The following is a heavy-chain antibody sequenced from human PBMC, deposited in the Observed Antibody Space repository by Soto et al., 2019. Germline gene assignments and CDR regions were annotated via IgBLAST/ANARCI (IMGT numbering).Heavy chain of an antibody. CDR2: IYYSGST. Sequence: PSETLSLTCTVSGGSISSSSYYWGWIRQPPGKGLEWIGSIYYSGSTYYNPSLKSRVTISVDTSKNQFSLKLSSVTAADTAVYYCGGQDIVVVPADLNDYYGMDVWGKGTTVTVSS. CDR1: GGSISSSSYY. V-gene: IGHV4-39*01. D-gene: IGHD2-2*01. J-gene: IGHJ6*04. CDR3: GGQDIVVVPADLNDYYGMDV.